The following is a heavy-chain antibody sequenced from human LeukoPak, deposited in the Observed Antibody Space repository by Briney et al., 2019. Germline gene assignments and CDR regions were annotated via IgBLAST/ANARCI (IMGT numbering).Heavy chain of an antibody. CDR1: GYTFTDYW. CDR2: VYPDDSDT. CDR3: ARRDGYNHVDY. D-gene: IGHD5-24*01. V-gene: IGHV5-51*01. J-gene: IGHJ4*02. Sequence: GESLKISCKASGYTFTDYWIAWVRQMPGKGLELMGIVYPDDSDTRYSPSFQGQVTISADESINTAYLQWSGLKASDTAIYYCARRDGYNHVDYWGQGTLVTVSS.